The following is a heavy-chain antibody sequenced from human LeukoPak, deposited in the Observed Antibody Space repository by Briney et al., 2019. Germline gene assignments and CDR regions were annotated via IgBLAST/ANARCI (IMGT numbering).Heavy chain of an antibody. CDR1: GGSISSSSYY. CDR2: IYYSGST. J-gene: IGHJ5*02. D-gene: IGHD6-13*01. V-gene: IGHV4-39*01. Sequence: QSSETLSLTCTVSGGSISSSSYYWGWIRQPPGKGLEWIGSIYYSGSTYYNPSLKSRVTISVDTSKNQFSLKLSSVTAADTAVYYCAREIAAAGNDWFDPWGQGTLVTVSS. CDR3: AREIAAAGNDWFDP.